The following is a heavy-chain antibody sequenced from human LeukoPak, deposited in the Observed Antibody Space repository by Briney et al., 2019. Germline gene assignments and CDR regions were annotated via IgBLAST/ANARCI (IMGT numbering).Heavy chain of an antibody. J-gene: IGHJ4*02. CDR3: AKDLGYCSSTSCSWDY. CDR1: GFTFSSYW. Sequence: GGSLRFSCAASGFTFSSYWMSWVRQAPGKGLEWFSGISPGGSNTYYADSVRGRFTISRDTSKKTLYLQLNSLRAEDTAVYYCAKDLGYCSSTSCSWDYWGQGTLVTVSS. D-gene: IGHD2-2*01. V-gene: IGHV3-23*01. CDR2: ISPGGSNT.